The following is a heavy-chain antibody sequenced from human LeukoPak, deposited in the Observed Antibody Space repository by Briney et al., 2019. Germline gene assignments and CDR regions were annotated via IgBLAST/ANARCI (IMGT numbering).Heavy chain of an antibody. CDR3: ARASLHYGDYPYYFDY. Sequence: GGSLRLSCLTSGFTFSTNAMSWVRQAPGKGLEWVAVISYDGSNKYYADSVKGRFTISRDNSKSTLYLQMNSLRAEDTAVYYCARASLHYGDYPYYFDYWGQGTLVTVSS. D-gene: IGHD4-17*01. CDR1: GFTFSTNA. CDR2: ISYDGSNK. V-gene: IGHV3-30-3*01. J-gene: IGHJ4*02.